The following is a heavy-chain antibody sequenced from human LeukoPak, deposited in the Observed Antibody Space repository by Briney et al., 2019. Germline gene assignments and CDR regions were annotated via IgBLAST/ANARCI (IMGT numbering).Heavy chain of an antibody. V-gene: IGHV4-61*01. CDR1: GGSISSGNW. J-gene: IGHJ5*02. CDR2: IYYSGST. D-gene: IGHD4-17*01. Sequence: PSETLSLTCAVSGGSISSGNWWSWIRQPPGKGLEWIGYIYYSGSTKYNPSLKSRVTISVDTSKNQFSLKLSSVTAADTAVYYCARGGTTVTPGLLWFDPWGQGTLVTVSS. CDR3: ARGGTTVTPGLLWFDP.